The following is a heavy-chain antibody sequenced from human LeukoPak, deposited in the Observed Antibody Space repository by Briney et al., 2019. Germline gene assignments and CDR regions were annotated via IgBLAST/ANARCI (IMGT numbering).Heavy chain of an antibody. CDR3: ARDQEFAGAFDI. Sequence: PGGSLRLSCAASGFTFSSYGMSWVRQAPGKGLEWVSGISGGGVSTYYADSVKGRFTISRDNSKNTLYLQMNSLRAEDTAVYYCARDQEFAGAFDIWGQGTMVTVSS. V-gene: IGHV3-23*01. J-gene: IGHJ3*02. CDR1: GFTFSSYG. CDR2: ISGGGVST. D-gene: IGHD3-16*01.